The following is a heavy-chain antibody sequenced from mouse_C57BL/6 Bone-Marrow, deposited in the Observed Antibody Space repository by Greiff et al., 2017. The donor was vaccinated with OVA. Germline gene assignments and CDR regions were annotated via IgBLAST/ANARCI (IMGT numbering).Heavy chain of an antibody. D-gene: IGHD2-2*01. CDR3: ARRLPSY. J-gene: IGHJ3*01. CDR1: GYTFTSYG. CDR2: IYPRSGNT. Sequence: VQLQQSGAELARPGASVKLSCKASGYTFTSYGISWVKQRTGQGLEWIGEIYPRSGNTYYNEKFKGTATLTADKSSSPAYMELRSLTSEDSAVYFCARRLPSYWGQGTLVTVSA. V-gene: IGHV1-81*01.